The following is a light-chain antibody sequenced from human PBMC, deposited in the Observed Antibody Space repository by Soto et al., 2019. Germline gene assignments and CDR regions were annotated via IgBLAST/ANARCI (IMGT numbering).Light chain of an antibody. V-gene: IGKV3-20*01. J-gene: IGKJ2*01. CDR2: GAS. CDR1: QSVSSSY. Sequence: EIVLTQSPGTLSLSPGERATLSCRASQSVSSSYLAWYQQKPGQAPRLLNYGASSRATGIPDRFSGSGSGTDFTLTISRVEPEDFAVYYCEQYGSSPYTFGQGTKLEIK. CDR3: EQYGSSPYT.